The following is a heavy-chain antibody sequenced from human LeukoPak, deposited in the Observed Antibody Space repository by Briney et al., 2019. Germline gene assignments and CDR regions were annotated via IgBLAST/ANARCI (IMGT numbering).Heavy chain of an antibody. V-gene: IGHV4-59*08. CDR3: ARRSPGYSYSIDS. J-gene: IGHJ4*02. CDR1: GGSITYYY. D-gene: IGHD5-18*01. Sequence: PSETLSLTCTVSGGSITYYYWSWIRQPPGKGLEWIGYIYYSGTTNYNPSLKSRVTISVDTSKNQFSLNLSSVTAADTAVYYCARRSPGYSYSIDSWGQGTLVTVSS. CDR2: IYYSGTT.